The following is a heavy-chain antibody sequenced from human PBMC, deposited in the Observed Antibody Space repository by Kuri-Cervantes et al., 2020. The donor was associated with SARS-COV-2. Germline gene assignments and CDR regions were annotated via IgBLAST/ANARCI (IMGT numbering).Heavy chain of an antibody. D-gene: IGHD1-26*01. CDR3: ARAEYQPGSTTPFDY. CDR2: LNHDGST. V-gene: IGHV4-34*01. J-gene: IGHJ4*02. Sequence: SETLSLTCAVIGGSINGHYWSWIRQPPGKGLEWTGELNHDGSTNYNPSLKSRITISGDASKNQFSLKVTSVTAADTAVYYCARAEYQPGSTTPFDYWGQGTLVTVSS. CDR1: GGSINGHY.